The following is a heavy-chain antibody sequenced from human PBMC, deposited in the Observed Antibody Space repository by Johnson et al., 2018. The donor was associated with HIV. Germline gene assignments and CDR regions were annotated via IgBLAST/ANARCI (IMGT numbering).Heavy chain of an antibody. J-gene: IGHJ3*02. CDR3: AREAGAGGAFDI. V-gene: IGHV3-30-3*01. D-gene: IGHD3-16*01. Sequence: QVQLVESGGGVVQPGRSLRLSCAASGFTFSSYAMHLVRQAPGKGLEWVAVISYDGSNKYYADSVKGRFTIFRDSAKNSLYLEVNSLRAEYTALYYCAREAGAGGAFDIWGQGTMVTVSS. CDR1: GFTFSSYA. CDR2: ISYDGSNK.